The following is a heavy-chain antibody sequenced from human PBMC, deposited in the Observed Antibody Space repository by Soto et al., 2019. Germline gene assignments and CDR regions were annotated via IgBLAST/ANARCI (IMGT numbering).Heavy chain of an antibody. CDR2: IYYSGST. J-gene: IGHJ6*04. CDR1: GGSISRGGYY. D-gene: IGHD3-16*01. Sequence: SETLSLTCTVSGGSISRGGYYWSWIRQHPGKGLEWIGYIYYSGSTYYNPSLKSRVTISVDTSKNQFSLKLSSVTAAATAVYYCAGAFGLGEPVRGRDVGGKGTRVTASS. V-gene: IGHV4-31*03. CDR3: AGAFGLGEPVRGRDV.